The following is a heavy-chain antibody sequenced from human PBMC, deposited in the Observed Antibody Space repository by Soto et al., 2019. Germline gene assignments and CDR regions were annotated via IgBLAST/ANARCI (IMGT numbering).Heavy chain of an antibody. J-gene: IGHJ6*02. V-gene: IGHV3-23*01. D-gene: IGHD5-18*01. CDR3: AKDLYSYGYEDYYYYGMDV. CDR2: ISGSGGST. CDR1: GFTFSSYA. Sequence: GGSLRLSCAASGFTFSSYAMSWVRQSPGKGLEWVSAISGSGGSTYYADSVKGRFTISRDNSKNTLYLQMNSLRAEDTAVYYCAKDLYSYGYEDYYYYGMDVWGQGTTVTVSS.